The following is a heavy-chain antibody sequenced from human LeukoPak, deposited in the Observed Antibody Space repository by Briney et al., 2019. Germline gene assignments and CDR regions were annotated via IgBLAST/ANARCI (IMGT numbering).Heavy chain of an antibody. V-gene: IGHV3-30*18. D-gene: IGHD3-22*01. CDR2: ISYDGSNK. J-gene: IGHJ4*02. CDR3: AKAEKDQYYYDSSGLGWMDY. CDR1: GFTFSSYG. Sequence: GGSLRLSCAASGFTFSSYGMHWVRQAPGKGLGWVAVISYDGSNKYYADSVKGRFTISRDNSKNTLYLQMNSLRAEDTAVYYCAKAEKDQYYYDSSGLGWMDYWGQGTLVTVSS.